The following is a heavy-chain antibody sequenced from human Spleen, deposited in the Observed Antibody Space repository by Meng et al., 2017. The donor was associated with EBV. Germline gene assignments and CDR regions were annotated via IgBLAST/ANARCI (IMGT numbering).Heavy chain of an antibody. CDR3: ARSIFSNDFFN. CDR1: GYMFTDYY. D-gene: IGHD2-21*02. V-gene: IGHV1-2*06. Sequence: QGQLVQSGAEGKKPGASVKVSCKASGYMFTDYYMHWVRQAPGQGLAWMGRINPSSGGTDSAQKFQGRVTMTRDTSISTAYMELTSLRSDDTAIYYCARSIFSNDFFNWGQGTLVTVSS. J-gene: IGHJ4*02. CDR2: INPSSGGT.